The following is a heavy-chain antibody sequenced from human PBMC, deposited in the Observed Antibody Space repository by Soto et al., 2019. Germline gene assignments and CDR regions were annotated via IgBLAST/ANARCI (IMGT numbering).Heavy chain of an antibody. CDR2: ISGYNGNT. Sequence: QVQVVQSGDEVKKPGASVKVSCKASGYTFTNYGFSWVRQAPGQGLEWMGWISGYNGNTKYAEKFQGRVTMTTDTSTRTAHLELRSLRSDDTAVYYRAREGQATYYYSGMDVWGQGTAVNVSS. CDR1: GYTFTNYG. J-gene: IGHJ6*02. CDR3: AREGQATYYYSGMDV. V-gene: IGHV1-18*01.